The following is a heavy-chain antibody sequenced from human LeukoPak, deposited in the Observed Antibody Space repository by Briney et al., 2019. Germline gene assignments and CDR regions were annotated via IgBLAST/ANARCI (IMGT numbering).Heavy chain of an antibody. CDR2: IRYDGSNK. Sequence: GGSLRLSCAASGFTFSSYGMHWVRQAPGKGLEWVAFIRYDGSNKYYADSVKGRFTISRDNSKNTLYLQMNSLRAEDTAVYYCARGSRRYYYGSGRGYNWFDPWGQGTLVTVSS. D-gene: IGHD3-10*01. CDR3: ARGSRRYYYGSGRGYNWFDP. J-gene: IGHJ5*02. V-gene: IGHV3-30*02. CDR1: GFTFSSYG.